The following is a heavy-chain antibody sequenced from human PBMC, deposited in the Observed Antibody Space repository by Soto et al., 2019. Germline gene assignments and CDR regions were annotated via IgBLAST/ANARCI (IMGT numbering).Heavy chain of an antibody. V-gene: IGHV3-23*01. D-gene: IGHD2-8*02. CDR2: ISGSGGST. J-gene: IGHJ4*02. CDR1: GFTFSSYA. CDR3: AKDMGVYRVVGGYFDY. Sequence: GGSLRLSCAASGFTFSSYAMSWIRQAPGKGLEWVSAISGSGGSTYYADSVKGRFTISRDNSKNTLYLQMNSLRAEDTAVYYCAKDMGVYRVVGGYFDYWGKGTLVTVSS.